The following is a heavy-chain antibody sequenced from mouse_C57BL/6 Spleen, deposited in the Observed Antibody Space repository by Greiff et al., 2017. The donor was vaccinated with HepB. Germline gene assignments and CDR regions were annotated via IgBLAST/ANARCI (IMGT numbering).Heavy chain of an antibody. CDR3: ARGPNYYGSSYEAD. V-gene: IGHV1-81*01. D-gene: IGHD1-1*01. J-gene: IGHJ3*01. CDR2: IYPRSGNT. Sequence: QVQLKESGAELARPGASVKLSCKASGYTFTSYGISWVKQRTGQGLEWIGEIYPRSGNTYYNEKFKGKATLTADKSSSTAYMELRSLTSEDSAVYFCARGPNYYGSSYEADWGQGTLVTVSA. CDR1: GYTFTSYG.